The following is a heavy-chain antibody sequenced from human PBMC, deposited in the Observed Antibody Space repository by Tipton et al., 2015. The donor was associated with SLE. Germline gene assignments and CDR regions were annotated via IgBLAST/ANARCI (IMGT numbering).Heavy chain of an antibody. CDR3: ARHAEWESWFDP. CDR2: IYYSGST. Sequence: TLSLTCTVSGGSISSSSYYWGWIRQPPGKGLEWIGSIYYSGSTYSNPSLKSRVTISVDTSKNQFSLKLSSVTAADTAVYYCARHAEWESWFDPWGQGTLVTVSS. J-gene: IGHJ5*02. V-gene: IGHV4-39*07. CDR1: GGSISSSSYY. D-gene: IGHD1-26*01.